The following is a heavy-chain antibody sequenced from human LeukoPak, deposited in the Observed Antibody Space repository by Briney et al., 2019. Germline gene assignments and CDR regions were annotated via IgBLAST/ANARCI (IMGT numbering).Heavy chain of an antibody. J-gene: IGHJ4*02. CDR1: GYTFNNYG. Sequence: ASVEVSCKASGYTFNNYGISWVRQAPGQGLEWMGWISAYNGNTNSAQKFHDRVTMTTDTSTRTAYMELRSLTSDDTAVYYCARDKDYCDSPNYWGQGTLVTVSS. V-gene: IGHV1-18*01. D-gene: IGHD3-22*01. CDR2: ISAYNGNT. CDR3: ARDKDYCDSPNY.